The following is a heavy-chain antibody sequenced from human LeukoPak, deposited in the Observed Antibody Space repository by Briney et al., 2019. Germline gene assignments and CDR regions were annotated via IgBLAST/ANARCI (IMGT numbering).Heavy chain of an antibody. V-gene: IGHV7-4-1*02. CDR3: ARKSVAATPRDIVYQYSYMDV. CDR2: ISTNTGNP. J-gene: IGHJ6*03. D-gene: IGHD2-15*01. Sequence: ASVKVSCKASGYTFTSHYMHWVRQAPGQGLEWMGWISTNTGNPTYAQGFTGRFVFSLDTSVSTAYLQISSLKAEDTAVYYCARKSVAATPRDIVYQYSYMDVWGKGTTVTVSS. CDR1: GYTFTSHY.